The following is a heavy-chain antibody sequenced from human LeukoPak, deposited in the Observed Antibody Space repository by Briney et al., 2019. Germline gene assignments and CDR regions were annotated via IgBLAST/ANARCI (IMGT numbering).Heavy chain of an antibody. D-gene: IGHD5/OR15-5a*01. Sequence: GGSLRLSCAVSGFTFHNYAIHWVRQAPGKGLEWVSLTSGDGITTYFADSVKGRFTISRDNSKSSLFLQMNSLRTEDTALYYCARDHVYGGAGYWGQGTLVTVSS. CDR1: GFTFHNYA. V-gene: IGHV3-43*02. CDR2: TSGDGITT. J-gene: IGHJ4*02. CDR3: ARDHVYGGAGY.